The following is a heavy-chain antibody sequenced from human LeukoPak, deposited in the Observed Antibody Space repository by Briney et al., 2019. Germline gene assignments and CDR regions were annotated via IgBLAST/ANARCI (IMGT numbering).Heavy chain of an antibody. CDR1: GFTFSSYA. D-gene: IGHD3-22*01. V-gene: IGHV3-23*01. Sequence: GGSLRLSCAACGFTFSSYAMSCARQAPGKGLEWVSAISGSGGSTYYADSVKGRFTISRDNSKNTLYLQMNSLRADDTAVYYCAKHYYYRSPQDWYFDLWGRGTLVTVSS. CDR3: AKHYYYRSPQDWYFDL. J-gene: IGHJ2*01. CDR2: ISGSGGST.